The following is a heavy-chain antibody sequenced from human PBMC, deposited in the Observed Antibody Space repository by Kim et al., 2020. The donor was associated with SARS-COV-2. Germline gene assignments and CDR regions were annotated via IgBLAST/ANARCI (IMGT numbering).Heavy chain of an antibody. Sequence: GGSLRLSCAASGFTFSSYSMNWVRQAPGKGLEWVSSISSSSSYINYEDSVKGRFTISRENAKNSLYLQMNSLRAEDTAVYYCARFSRGKGVVPSGPRWFDYWGPGTLVTVSS. V-gene: IGHV3-21*01. J-gene: IGHJ4*02. CDR3: ARFSRGKGVVPSGPRWFDY. CDR2: ISSSSSYI. CDR1: GFTFSSYS. D-gene: IGHD2-2*01.